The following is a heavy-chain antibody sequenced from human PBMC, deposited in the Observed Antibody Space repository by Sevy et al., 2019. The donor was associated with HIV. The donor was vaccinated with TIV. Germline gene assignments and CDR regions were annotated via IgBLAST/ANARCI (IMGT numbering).Heavy chain of an antibody. V-gene: IGHV1-24*01. D-gene: IGHD2-2*01. J-gene: IGHJ5*02. CDR2: FDPEDGET. Sequence: ASVKVSCKVSGYTLTELSMHWVRQAPGKGVEWMGGFDPEDGETIYAQKFQGRVTMTEDTSTDTAYMELSSLRSEDTAVYYCATAPQGCSSTSCYFRWFDPWGQGTLVTVSS. CDR1: GYTLTELS. CDR3: ATAPQGCSSTSCYFRWFDP.